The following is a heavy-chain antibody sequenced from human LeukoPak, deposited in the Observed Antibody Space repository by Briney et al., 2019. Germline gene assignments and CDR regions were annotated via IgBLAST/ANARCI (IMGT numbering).Heavy chain of an antibody. CDR3: ARGDYYDSSGYLDY. CDR1: GFTFSSYA. CDR2: ISYDGSNK. D-gene: IGHD3-22*01. J-gene: IGHJ4*02. V-gene: IGHV3-30*04. Sequence: PGRSLRLSCAASGFTFSSYAMHWVRQAPGKGLLWLAVISYDGSNKYYADSVKGRFTISRDNSKNTLYLQMNSLRAEDTAVYYCARGDYYDSSGYLDYWGQGTLVTVSS.